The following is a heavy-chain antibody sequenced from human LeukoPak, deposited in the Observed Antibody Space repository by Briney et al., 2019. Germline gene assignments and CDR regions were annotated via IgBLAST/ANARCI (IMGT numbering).Heavy chain of an antibody. CDR1: GFTFSSYW. CDR2: IKQDGSEK. J-gene: IGHJ6*02. D-gene: IGHD3-9*01. V-gene: IGHV3-7*01. Sequence: GGSLRLSCAASGFTFSSYWMSWVRQAPGKGLEWVANIKQDGSEKYYVDSVKGRFTISRDNAKNSLYLQMNSLRAEDTAVYYCARDSDLYDILTGYYYYYGMDVWGQGTTVTVSS. CDR3: ARDSDLYDILTGYYYYYGMDV.